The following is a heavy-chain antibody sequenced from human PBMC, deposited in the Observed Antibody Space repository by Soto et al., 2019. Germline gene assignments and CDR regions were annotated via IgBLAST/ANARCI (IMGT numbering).Heavy chain of an antibody. Sequence: ASVKVACKASGYTFTNYGISWVRQAPGQGLEWMGWINAYNGNTNYARNLQGRVTMTTDTATSTAYMELGSLRYDDTAVYYCARFESTTLLLSDFCGQGTLVIGSS. CDR2: INAYNGNT. CDR1: GYTFTNYG. J-gene: IGHJ4*02. V-gene: IGHV1-18*01. CDR3: ARFESTTLLLSDF. D-gene: IGHD1-1*01.